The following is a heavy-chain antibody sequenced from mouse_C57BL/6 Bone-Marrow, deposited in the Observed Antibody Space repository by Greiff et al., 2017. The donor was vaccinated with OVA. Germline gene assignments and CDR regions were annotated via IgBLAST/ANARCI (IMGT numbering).Heavy chain of an antibody. CDR2: IYPRSGNT. V-gene: IGHV1-81*01. D-gene: IGHD2-5*01. Sequence: QVQLQQSGAELARPGGSVKLSCKASGYTFTSYGISWVKQRTGQGLEWIGEIYPRSGNTYYNEKFKGKATLTADKSSSTAYMELRSLTSEDSAVYFCSREPYSNYYFDYWGQGTTLTVSS. CDR1: GYTFTSYG. CDR3: SREPYSNYYFDY. J-gene: IGHJ2*01.